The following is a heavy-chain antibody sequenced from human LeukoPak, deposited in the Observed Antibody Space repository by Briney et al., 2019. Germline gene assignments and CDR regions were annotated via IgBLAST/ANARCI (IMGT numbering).Heavy chain of an antibody. CDR2: IYYSGST. CDR3: ARGYYGSGSYYTAYYFDY. D-gene: IGHD3-10*01. V-gene: IGHV4-31*03. CDR1: GGSISSGGYY. J-gene: IGHJ4*02. Sequence: SETLSLTCTVSGGSISSGGYYWSWIRQHPGKGLEWIGYIYYSGSTYYNPSLKSRVTISVDTSKNQFSLKLSSVTAADTAVYYCARGYYGSGSYYTAYYFDYWGQGTLVTVSS.